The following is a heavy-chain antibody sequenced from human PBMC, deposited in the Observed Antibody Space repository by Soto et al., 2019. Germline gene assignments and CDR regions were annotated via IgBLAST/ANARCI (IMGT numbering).Heavy chain of an antibody. Sequence: GPENTSETLSLTCTVSGGSISNYYWSWIRQPPGRGLEWIGYVYYSGSTNYNPSLKSRVTISVDTSKNQFSLKLSSVTAADTAVYYCARFEQYFYHWGQGTLVTVSS. CDR1: GGSISNYY. V-gene: IGHV4-59*08. CDR3: ARFEQYFYH. CDR2: VYYSGST. D-gene: IGHD3-9*01. J-gene: IGHJ1*01.